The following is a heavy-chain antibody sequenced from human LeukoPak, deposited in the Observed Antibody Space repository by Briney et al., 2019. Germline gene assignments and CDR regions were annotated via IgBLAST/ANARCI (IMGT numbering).Heavy chain of an antibody. V-gene: IGHV3-30*03. Sequence: GGSLRLSCAASGFTFSSYGMHWVRQAPGKGLEWVAVISYDGSNKYYADSVKGRFTISRDNSKNTLYLQMNSLRAEDTAVYYCARDQYQLKAFDIWGQGTMVTVSS. D-gene: IGHD2-2*01. CDR3: ARDQYQLKAFDI. J-gene: IGHJ3*02. CDR1: GFTFSSYG. CDR2: ISYDGSNK.